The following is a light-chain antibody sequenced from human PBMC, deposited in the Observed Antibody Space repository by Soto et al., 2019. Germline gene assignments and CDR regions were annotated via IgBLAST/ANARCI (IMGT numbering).Light chain of an antibody. Sequence: EVVLTQSPATLSLSPGERATLSCRASENVRTFVDWYQQKPGQAPRLLNYGASNRATGIPARFSGSGSGTDFTLTISNLEPEYFAVYYCQQHSHWPPWTFGQGTRVEIQ. J-gene: IGKJ1*01. CDR1: ENVRTF. CDR2: GAS. CDR3: QQHSHWPPWT. V-gene: IGKV3-11*01.